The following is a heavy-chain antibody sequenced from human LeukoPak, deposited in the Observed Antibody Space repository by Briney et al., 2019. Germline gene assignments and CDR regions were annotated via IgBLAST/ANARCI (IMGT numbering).Heavy chain of an antibody. V-gene: IGHV4-61*08. Sequence: PSQTLSLTCTVSGASISSADYYWSWIRQPPGKGLEWVGYIYYSGSTNYNPSLKSRVTISVDTSKNQFSLKLSSVTAADTAVYYCARERVAMDGNLFDYWGQGTLVTVSS. CDR2: IYYSGST. CDR1: GASISSADYY. J-gene: IGHJ4*02. D-gene: IGHD2-8*01. CDR3: ARERVAMDGNLFDY.